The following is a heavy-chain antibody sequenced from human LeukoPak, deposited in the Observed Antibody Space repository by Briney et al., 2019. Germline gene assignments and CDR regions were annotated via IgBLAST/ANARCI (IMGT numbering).Heavy chain of an antibody. CDR2: IEQDGSEK. CDR3: ARDSRAIFY. Sequence: GGSLRLSCAASGFTFSSHWMSWVRQASGKGLEWVANIEQDGSEKNYVDSVKGRFTISRDNAKNSLYLQMNSLRLEDTAVYYCARDSRAIFYWGQGTLVTVSS. V-gene: IGHV3-7*03. D-gene: IGHD2-2*01. J-gene: IGHJ4*02. CDR1: GFTFSSHW.